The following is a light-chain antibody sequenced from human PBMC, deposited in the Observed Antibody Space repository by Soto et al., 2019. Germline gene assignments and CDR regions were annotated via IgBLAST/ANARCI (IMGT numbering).Light chain of an antibody. V-gene: IGKV3-11*01. J-gene: IGKJ5*01. CDR3: QHRSNWPSIT. CDR2: DAS. CDR1: QSVSSY. Sequence: EIVLTQSPATLSLSPGERATLSCRASQSVSSYLVWYQQKPGQAPRLLIYDASNRATGIPARFSGSGSGTDFTLSISSLEPEDFAVYYCQHRSNWPSITFGQGTRLEIK.